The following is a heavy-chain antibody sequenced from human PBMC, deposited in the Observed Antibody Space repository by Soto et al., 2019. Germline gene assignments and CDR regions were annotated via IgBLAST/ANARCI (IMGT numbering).Heavy chain of an antibody. CDR2: IYNSGTT. CDR3: ARVSMSTVSWVSDP. CDR1: GDSITSNH. Sequence: SETLSLTCAVSGDSITSNHWNWIRQPPGRGLEWIGYIYNSGTTKYNPSLKSRVIISVDTSKNQLSLKLSSVTAADTAVYYCARVSMSTVSWVSDPWGPGTIVTVSS. V-gene: IGHV4-59*01. J-gene: IGHJ5*02. D-gene: IGHD4-4*01.